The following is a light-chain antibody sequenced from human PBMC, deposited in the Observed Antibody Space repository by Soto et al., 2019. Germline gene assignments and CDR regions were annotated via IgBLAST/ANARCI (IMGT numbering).Light chain of an antibody. V-gene: IGLV1-47*02. CDR1: NSNIGGNY. CDR2: TDS. CDR3: AAWDDSLSGRV. J-gene: IGLJ3*02. Sequence: QPVLTQSPSASGTPGQRVTISCSGSNSNIGGNYVFWYQQLPGTAPKLLIYTDSHRPSGVPDRFSGSKSGTSASLAINGLRSEDEAYYYCAAWDDSLSGRVFGGGTKLTVL.